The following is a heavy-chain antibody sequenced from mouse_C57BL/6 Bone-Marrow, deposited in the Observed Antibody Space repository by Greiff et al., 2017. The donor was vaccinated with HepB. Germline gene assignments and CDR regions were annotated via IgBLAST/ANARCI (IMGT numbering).Heavy chain of an antibody. Sequence: QVQLQQSGPGLVAPSQSLSITCTVSGFSLTSYAISWVRQPPGKGLEWLGVIWTGGGTNYNSDLKSRKSISKDNSKSQVFLKMNSLQTDDTARYYCARKENYYGSSGYFDVWGTGTTVTVSS. V-gene: IGHV2-9-1*01. CDR2: IWTGGGT. CDR3: ARKENYYGSSGYFDV. D-gene: IGHD1-1*01. CDR1: GFSLTSYA. J-gene: IGHJ1*03.